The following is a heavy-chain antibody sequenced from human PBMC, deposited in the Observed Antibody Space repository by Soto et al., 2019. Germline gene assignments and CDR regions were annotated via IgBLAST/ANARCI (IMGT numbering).Heavy chain of an antibody. CDR3: ARDSYNFDN. D-gene: IGHD5-18*01. CDR2: IYYSGST. J-gene: IGHJ4*02. Sequence: SETLSLTCTVSGGSIRSYYWSWIRQPPGKGLEWIGYIYYSGSTDYNPSLKSRVTISVDTSKSQFSLKLRSVTAADTAVYYCARDSYNFDNWGQGILVTVSS. CDR1: GGSIRSYY. V-gene: IGHV4-59*01.